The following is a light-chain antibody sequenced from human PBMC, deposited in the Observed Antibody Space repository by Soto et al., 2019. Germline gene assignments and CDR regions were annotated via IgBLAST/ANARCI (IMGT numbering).Light chain of an antibody. V-gene: IGKV3-20*01. J-gene: IGKJ1*01. CDR2: DAS. Sequence: EIVLTQSPGTLSLSPGERATLSCRASQNVRNNYLAWYQQKRGQPPRLLIYDASTRATGIPDRFGGSGSGTDFSLTISRLEPEDFAVYYCQQYGSSSQTFGQGTEVEMK. CDR1: QNVRNNY. CDR3: QQYGSSSQT.